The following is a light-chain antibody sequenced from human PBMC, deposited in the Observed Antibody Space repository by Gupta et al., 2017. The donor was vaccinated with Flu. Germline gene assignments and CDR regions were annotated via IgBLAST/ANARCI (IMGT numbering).Light chain of an antibody. Sequence: EIVLTQSPVTLSLSPGERATLSCRASQSVSSSYLAWYQQKPGQAPRLLIYGASSRDTGIPDRFSGSGSGTDFTLTISRLEPEDFAVYYCQQYGSSPLYSFGQGTKLEIK. V-gene: IGKV3-20*01. CDR2: GAS. CDR1: QSVSSSY. J-gene: IGKJ2*03. CDR3: QQYGSSPLYS.